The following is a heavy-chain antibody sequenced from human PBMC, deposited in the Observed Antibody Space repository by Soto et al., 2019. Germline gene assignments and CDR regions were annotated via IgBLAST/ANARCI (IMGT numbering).Heavy chain of an antibody. D-gene: IGHD2-15*01. Sequence: ASVKVSCKASGYTFTSYGISWVRQAPGQGLEWMGWISAYNGNTNYAQKLQGRVTMTTDTSTSTAYMELRSLRSDDTAVYYCVVAAQPYYFDYWGQGTLVQSPQ. J-gene: IGHJ4*02. CDR1: GYTFTSYG. V-gene: IGHV1-18*01. CDR3: VVAAQPYYFDY. CDR2: ISAYNGNT.